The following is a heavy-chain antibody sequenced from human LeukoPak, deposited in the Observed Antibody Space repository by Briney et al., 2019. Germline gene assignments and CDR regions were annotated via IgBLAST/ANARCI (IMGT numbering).Heavy chain of an antibody. CDR2: ISSDGTSK. Sequence: PGGSLRLSCAASGFTFSSYAMSWVRQAPGKGLEWVAGISSDGTSKDYADSVKGRFTISRDNSKNTMYLQVNSLRAEDTAVYYCAKAAYCTSTSCHFSGYAQRPLDSWGQGTRVTVSS. D-gene: IGHD2-2*01. V-gene: IGHV3-30*18. J-gene: IGHJ4*02. CDR1: GFTFSSYA. CDR3: AKAAYCTSTSCHFSGYAQRPLDS.